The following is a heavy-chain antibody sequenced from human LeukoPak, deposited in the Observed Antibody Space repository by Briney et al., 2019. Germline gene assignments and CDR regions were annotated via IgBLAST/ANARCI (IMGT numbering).Heavy chain of an antibody. CDR1: GCTFSTYW. CDR3: ARVGGGPYFDY. CDR2: IGINGSCT. V-gene: IGHV3-74*01. Sequence: WGSLTLSCPASGCTFSTYWMLWVRQVPGKGLVWVGRIGINGSCTSYADYVRGSLTISRDTAKTTLDLQMNRLRAEDTAVYDCARVGGGPYFDYWGQGTLVTVSS. D-gene: IGHD1-26*01. J-gene: IGHJ4*02.